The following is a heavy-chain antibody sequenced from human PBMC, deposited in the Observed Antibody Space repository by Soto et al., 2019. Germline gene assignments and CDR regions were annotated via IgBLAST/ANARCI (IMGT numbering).Heavy chain of an antibody. Sequence: GGSLRLSCAASGFTFSSYGMHWVRQAPGKGLEWVAVISYDGSNKYYADSVKGRFTISRDNSKNTLYLQMNSLRAEDTAVYYCAKLTKTTQGGSGSYYNLADAFDIWGQGTMVTVSS. CDR2: ISYDGSNK. CDR3: AKLTKTTQGGSGSYYNLADAFDI. J-gene: IGHJ3*02. V-gene: IGHV3-30*18. CDR1: GFTFSSYG. D-gene: IGHD3-10*01.